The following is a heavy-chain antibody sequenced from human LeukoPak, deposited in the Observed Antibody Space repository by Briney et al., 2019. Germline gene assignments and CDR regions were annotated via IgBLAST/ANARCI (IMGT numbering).Heavy chain of an antibody. Sequence: PSETLSLTCAVYGGSFSGYYWSWIRQPPGKGLEWIGEINHSGSTNYNPSLKSRVTISVDTSKNQFSLKLSSVTAADTAVYYCARSKPALASYRYAFDIWGQGTMVTVPS. V-gene: IGHV4-34*01. D-gene: IGHD3-16*02. CDR1: GGSFSGYY. J-gene: IGHJ3*02. CDR3: ARSKPALASYRYAFDI. CDR2: INHSGST.